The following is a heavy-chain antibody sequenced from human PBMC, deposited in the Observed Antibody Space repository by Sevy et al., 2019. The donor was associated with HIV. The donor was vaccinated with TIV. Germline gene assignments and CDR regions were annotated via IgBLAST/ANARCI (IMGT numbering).Heavy chain of an antibody. CDR1: GFTFSSYG. D-gene: IGHD2-15*01. CDR2: ISYDGNNK. J-gene: IGHJ3*02. Sequence: GGSLRLSCAASGFTFSSYGIHWVRQAPGKGLEWVAVISYDGNNKYYVDFVKGRFTISRDNSKNRLYLQMNGLRAEDTAVYYCAKDQRGGYCSGGSCAFGAFDIWGRGTMVTVSS. CDR3: AKDQRGGYCSGGSCAFGAFDI. V-gene: IGHV3-30*18.